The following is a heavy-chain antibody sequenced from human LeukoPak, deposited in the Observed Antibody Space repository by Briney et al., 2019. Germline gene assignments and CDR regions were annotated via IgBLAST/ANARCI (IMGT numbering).Heavy chain of an antibody. CDR3: AKDFSPVDLDYGDYPY. D-gene: IGHD4-17*01. V-gene: IGHV3-23*01. Sequence: PGGSLRLSCAASGFTFSSYGMHWVRQAPGKGLEWVSAISGSGGSTYYADSVKGRFTISRDNSKNTLYLQMNSLRAEDTAVYYCAKDFSPVDLDYGDYPYWGQGTLVTVSS. CDR1: GFTFSSYG. J-gene: IGHJ4*02. CDR2: ISGSGGST.